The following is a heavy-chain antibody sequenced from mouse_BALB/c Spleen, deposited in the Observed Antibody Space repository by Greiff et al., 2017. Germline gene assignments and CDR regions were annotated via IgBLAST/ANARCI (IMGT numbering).Heavy chain of an antibody. J-gene: IGHJ2*01. D-gene: IGHD1-1*01. V-gene: IGHV1-18*01. CDR2: INPYNGGT. CDR1: GYSFTGYT. CDR3: ASAPTVVAYYFDY. Sequence: VQLQQSGPELVKPGASMKISCKASGYSFTGYTMNWVKQSHGKNLEWIGLINPYNGGTSYNQKFKGKATLTVDKSSSTAYMELLSLTSEDSAVYDCASAPTVVAYYFDYWGQGTTLTVSS.